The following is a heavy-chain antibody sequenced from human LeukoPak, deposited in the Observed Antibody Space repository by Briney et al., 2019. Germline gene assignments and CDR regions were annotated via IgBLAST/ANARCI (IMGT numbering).Heavy chain of an antibody. J-gene: IGHJ5*02. Sequence: SETLSLTCTVSGGSISSSRYYWGWIRQPPGKGLEWIGYIYYSGSTNYNPSLKSRVTISVDTSKNQFSLKLSSVTAADTTVYYCASEGYCSGGSCYSGYWFDPWGQGTLVTVSS. CDR2: IYYSGST. CDR1: GGSISSSRYY. D-gene: IGHD2-15*01. CDR3: ASEGYCSGGSCYSGYWFDP. V-gene: IGHV4-61*05.